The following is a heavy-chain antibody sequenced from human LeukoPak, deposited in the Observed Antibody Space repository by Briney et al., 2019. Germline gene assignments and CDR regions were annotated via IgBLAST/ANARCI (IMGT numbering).Heavy chain of an antibody. D-gene: IGHD3-10*01. CDR1: GGSISSGGYY. Sequence: SETLSLTCTVSGGSISSGGYYWSWIRQHPGQGLEWIGYIYYSGSTYYNPSLKSRVTISVDTSKNQFSLKLSSVTAADTAVYYCARRGRSGPIDYWGQGTLVTVSS. V-gene: IGHV4-31*03. J-gene: IGHJ4*02. CDR3: ARRGRSGPIDY. CDR2: IYYSGST.